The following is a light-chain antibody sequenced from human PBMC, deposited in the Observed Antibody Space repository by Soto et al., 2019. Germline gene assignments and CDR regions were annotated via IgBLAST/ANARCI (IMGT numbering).Light chain of an antibody. Sequence: DLVMTQSPLSLPVTPGEPASISCRSSQSLLLSNGYNYLDWYLQKPGQSPQLLIYLGSDRASGVPDRFSGSGSGTDFTLKISRVEAEDVGLYYCMQVLQAPYTFGQGTQLEIK. CDR2: LGS. CDR1: QSLLLSNGYNY. J-gene: IGKJ2*01. V-gene: IGKV2-28*01. CDR3: MQVLQAPYT.